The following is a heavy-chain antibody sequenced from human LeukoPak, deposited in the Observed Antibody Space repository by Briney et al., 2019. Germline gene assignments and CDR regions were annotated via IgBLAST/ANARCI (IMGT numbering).Heavy chain of an antibody. CDR3: ARVETIYYYDSSGYPFDY. CDR2: IYYSGST. CDR1: GGSISSGGYY. J-gene: IGHJ4*02. D-gene: IGHD3-22*01. Sequence: SETLSLTCTVSGGSISSGGYYWSWIRQHPGKGLERIGYIYYSGSTYYNPSLKSRVTISVDTSKNQFSLKLSSVTAADTAVYYCARVETIYYYDSSGYPFDYWGQGTLVTVSS. V-gene: IGHV4-31*03.